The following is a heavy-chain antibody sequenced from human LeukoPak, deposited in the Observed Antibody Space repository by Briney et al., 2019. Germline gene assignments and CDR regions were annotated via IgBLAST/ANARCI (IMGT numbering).Heavy chain of an antibody. J-gene: IGHJ3*02. CDR3: ASLSIAVAKGAHAFDI. D-gene: IGHD6-19*01. Sequence: GSSVKVSCKASGGTFSSYAISWVRQAPGQGLEWMGRIIPILGIANYAQKFQGRVTITADKSTSTAYMELSSLRSEDTAVYYCASLSIAVAKGAHAFDIWGQGTMVTVSS. V-gene: IGHV1-69*04. CDR2: IIPILGIA. CDR1: GGTFSSYA.